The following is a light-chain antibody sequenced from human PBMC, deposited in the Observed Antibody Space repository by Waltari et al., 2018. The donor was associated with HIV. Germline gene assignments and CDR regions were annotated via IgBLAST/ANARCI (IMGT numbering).Light chain of an antibody. CDR3: SSYTSSSTGV. J-gene: IGLJ1*01. V-gene: IGLV2-14*01. Sequence: QSALTQPASVSGSPGRSITISCTGTSSDVGGYNYVSWYQRHPGKAPKLMIYEVRHRPSGVSNRFSGSKYGNTASLTISGLQAEDEADYYCSSYTSSSTGVVGTGTKVTVL. CDR1: SSDVGGYNY. CDR2: EVR.